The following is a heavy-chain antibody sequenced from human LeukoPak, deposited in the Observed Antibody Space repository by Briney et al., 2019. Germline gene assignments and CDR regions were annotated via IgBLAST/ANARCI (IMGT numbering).Heavy chain of an antibody. J-gene: IGHJ4*02. CDR3: ARGLYDYGSGRYFDY. D-gene: IGHD3-10*01. CDR2: IYTSGST. Sequence: PSETLSLTCTVSGGSISSYYWSWIPQPAGKGLEWIGRIYTSGSTNYNPSLKSRVTMSVDTSKNQFSLKLSSVTAADTAVYYCARGLYDYGSGRYFDYWGQGTLVTVSS. CDR1: GGSISSYY. V-gene: IGHV4-4*07.